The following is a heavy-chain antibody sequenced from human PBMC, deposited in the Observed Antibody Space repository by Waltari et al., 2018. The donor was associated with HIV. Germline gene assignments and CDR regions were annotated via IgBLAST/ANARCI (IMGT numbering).Heavy chain of an antibody. V-gene: IGHV3-33*01. J-gene: IGHJ5*02. CDR1: GFTFSSYG. D-gene: IGHD3-10*01. CDR2: IWYDGSNK. CDR3: ASNYYYGSGSYLDP. Sequence: QVQLVESGGGVVQPGRSLRLSCVASGFTFSSYGMHWARQAPGKGLEWVAVIWYDGSNKYYADSVKGRFTISRDNSKNTLYLQMNSLRAEDTAVYYCASNYYYGSGSYLDPWGQGTLVTVSS.